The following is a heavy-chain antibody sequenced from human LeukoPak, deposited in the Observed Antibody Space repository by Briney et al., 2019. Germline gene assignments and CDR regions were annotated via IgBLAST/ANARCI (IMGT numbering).Heavy chain of an antibody. CDR2: IYYSGST. J-gene: IGHJ3*02. CDR3: ARETATIRGNDAFDI. Sequence: PSETLSLTCTVSGGSISSGSYYWSWIRQPAGKGLEWIGYIYYSGSTNYNPSLKSRVTISVDTSKNQFSLKLSSVTAADTAVYYCARETATIRGNDAFDIWGQGTMVTVSS. V-gene: IGHV4-61*10. CDR1: GGSISSGSYY. D-gene: IGHD2-21*02.